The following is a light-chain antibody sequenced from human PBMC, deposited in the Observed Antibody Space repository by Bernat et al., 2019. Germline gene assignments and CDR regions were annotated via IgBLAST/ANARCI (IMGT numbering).Light chain of an antibody. CDR2: DVN. Sequence: QSALTQPRSVSGSPGQSVTISCTGTSSDVGGYNHVSWYQQHPGKAPKLILYDVNKRPSGVPDRFSGSKSGNTASLAISGLQAEDEADYYCCSSTGNPNWVFGGGTKVTVL. V-gene: IGLV2-11*01. CDR1: SSDVGGYNH. J-gene: IGLJ3*02. CDR3: CSSTGNPNWV.